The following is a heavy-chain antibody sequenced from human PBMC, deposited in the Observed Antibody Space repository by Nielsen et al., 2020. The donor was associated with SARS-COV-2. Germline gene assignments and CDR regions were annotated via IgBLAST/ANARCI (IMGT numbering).Heavy chain of an antibody. D-gene: IGHD1-26*01. CDR1: GFTFSSYS. V-gene: IGHV3-21*01. J-gene: IGHJ5*02. CDR2: ISSSSSYI. CDR3: ARDASPYSGRYWFDP. Sequence: GESLKISCAASGFTFSSYSMNWVRQAPGKGLEWVSSISSSSSYIYYADSVKGRFTISRDNAKNSLYLQMNSLRDEDTAVYYCARDASPYSGRYWFDPWGQGTLVTVSS.